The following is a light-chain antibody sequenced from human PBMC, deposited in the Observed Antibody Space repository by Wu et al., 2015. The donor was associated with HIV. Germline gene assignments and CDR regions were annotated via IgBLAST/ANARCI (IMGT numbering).Light chain of an antibody. Sequence: EIVLTQSPGTLSLSPGERATLSCRASQSISNNYLAWYQQKPGQAPRVLIYGASSRATGIPDRFSGSGSGTDFTLTISRLEPEDFAVYYCQQFGSSLYTFGQGTKLVIK. V-gene: IGKV3-20*01. CDR3: QQFGSSLYT. J-gene: IGKJ2*01. CDR1: QSISNNY. CDR2: GAS.